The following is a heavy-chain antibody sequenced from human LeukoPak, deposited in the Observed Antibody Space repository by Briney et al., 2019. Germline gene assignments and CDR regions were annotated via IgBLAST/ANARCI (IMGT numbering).Heavy chain of an antibody. D-gene: IGHD4/OR15-4a*01. V-gene: IGHV4-61*02. Sequence: PSQTLSLTCTVSGVSISSGSYYWSWIRQPAGKGLEWIGRIYTSGSTNYNPSLKSRVTISVDKSKNQFSLKLSSVTAADTAVYYCAREDGAQKGLYYYYYMDVWGKGTTVTVSS. CDR3: AREDGAQKGLYYYYYMDV. J-gene: IGHJ6*03. CDR1: GVSISSGSYY. CDR2: IYTSGST.